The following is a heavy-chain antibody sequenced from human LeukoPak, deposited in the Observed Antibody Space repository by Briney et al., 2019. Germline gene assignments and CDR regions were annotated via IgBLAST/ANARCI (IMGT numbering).Heavy chain of an antibody. CDR3: ARGHHKIAARPFDY. Sequence: PSETLSLTCTVSGGSISSGSYYWSWIRQPAGKGLEWIARIYTSGSTNYNPSLKSRVTISVDTSKNQFSLKLSSVTAADTAVYYCARGHHKIAARPFDYWGQGTLVTVSS. D-gene: IGHD6-6*01. CDR2: IYTSGST. V-gene: IGHV4-61*02. CDR1: GGSISSGSYY. J-gene: IGHJ4*02.